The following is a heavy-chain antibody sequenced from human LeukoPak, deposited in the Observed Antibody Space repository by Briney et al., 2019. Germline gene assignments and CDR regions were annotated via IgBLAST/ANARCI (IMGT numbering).Heavy chain of an antibody. V-gene: IGHV3-15*01. J-gene: IGHJ4*02. CDR2: IKSKTDGGTT. Sequence: GGSLRLSCAASGFTFSNAWMSWVRQAPGKGLEWVGRIKSKTDGGTTDYAAPVKGRFTISRDDSKNTLYLQMNRLKTEDTAVYYCTTDIVLMVYATLDYWGQGTLVTVSS. CDR1: GFTFSNAW. CDR3: TTDIVLMVYATLDY. D-gene: IGHD2-8*01.